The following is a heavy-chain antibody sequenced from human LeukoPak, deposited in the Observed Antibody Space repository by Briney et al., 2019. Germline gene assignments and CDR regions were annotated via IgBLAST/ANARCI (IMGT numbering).Heavy chain of an antibody. CDR1: GGSISSYY. J-gene: IGHJ4*02. Sequence: SETLSLTCTVSGGSISSYYWSWIRQPAGKGLEWIGRIYTSGSTNYNPSLESRVTMSVDTSKNQFSLKLSSVTAADTAVYYCARGIVVVAATLVYYFDYWGQGTLVTVSS. CDR3: ARGIVVVAATLVYYFDY. V-gene: IGHV4-4*07. D-gene: IGHD2-15*01. CDR2: IYTSGST.